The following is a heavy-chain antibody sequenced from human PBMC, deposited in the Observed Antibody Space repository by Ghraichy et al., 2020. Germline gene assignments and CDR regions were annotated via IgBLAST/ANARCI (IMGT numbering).Heavy chain of an antibody. Sequence: GRSLRLSCAASGFTFSSYAMSWVRQAPGRGLECVSVISGSGDTTYYADSVKGRFTISRDNSKNTLYLQVKSLRAEDTAVYYCAKDLRWFGGFDGLDVWGQGTTVTVSS. CDR2: ISGSGDTT. J-gene: IGHJ6*02. CDR3: AKDLRWFGGFDGLDV. V-gene: IGHV3-23*01. CDR1: GFTFSSYA. D-gene: IGHD3-10*01.